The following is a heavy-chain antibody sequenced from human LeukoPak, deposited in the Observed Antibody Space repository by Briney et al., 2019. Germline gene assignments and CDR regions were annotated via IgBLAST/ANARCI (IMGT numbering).Heavy chain of an antibody. CDR2: IRGSGERI. D-gene: IGHD3-22*01. CDR3: AKDGDYYDSSALVALDT. Sequence: GGSLRLSCVGSGFTFSRYDMNWVRQTPGKGLEWVSSIRGSGERIHYADSVKGRFTIARDNSKNTLYLQMRSLRPEDTAVYYCAKDGDYYDSSALVALDTWGQGTMVTVSS. J-gene: IGHJ3*02. V-gene: IGHV3-23*01. CDR1: GFTFSRYD.